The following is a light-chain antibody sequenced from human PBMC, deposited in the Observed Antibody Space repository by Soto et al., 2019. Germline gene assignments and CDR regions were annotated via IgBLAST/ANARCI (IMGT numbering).Light chain of an antibody. Sequence: EIVLTQSPGTLSLSPGEGATLSCRASESVSHNYLAWYQQKPGQAPSLLIYGVSFRATGIPARFSGSGSGTDFSLAISRLEPEDFAVYYCQHYSYSRYFSFGPGTKVEVK. CDR3: QHYSYSRYFS. CDR1: ESVSHNY. J-gene: IGKJ3*01. CDR2: GVS. V-gene: IGKV3-20*01.